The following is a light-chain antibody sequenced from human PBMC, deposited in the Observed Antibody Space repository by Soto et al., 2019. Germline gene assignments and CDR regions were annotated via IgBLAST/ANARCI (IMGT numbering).Light chain of an antibody. V-gene: IGKV3-11*01. Sequence: IVLTQSPATLSLSPGERATLYCRASQSVSGYLAWFQQKPGQAPRLLIYDASKRATGIPARFSGSGFGTDYTLTISSLEPEDFAVYYCQQYNNWPRTFGQGTKVDIK. CDR1: QSVSGY. CDR2: DAS. J-gene: IGKJ1*01. CDR3: QQYNNWPRT.